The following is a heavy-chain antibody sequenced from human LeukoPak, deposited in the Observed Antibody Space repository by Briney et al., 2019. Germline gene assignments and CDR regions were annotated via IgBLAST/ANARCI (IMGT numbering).Heavy chain of an antibody. Sequence: GGSLRLSCAASGFTLSSYSMNWVRQAPGKGLEWVSSISSTSTYIYYAESVKGRFTISRDNAKNSLYLQMNSLRAEDTAVYYCTRSLDYWGQGTLVTVSS. D-gene: IGHD2-15*01. J-gene: IGHJ4*02. CDR1: GFTLSSYS. V-gene: IGHV3-21*01. CDR3: TRSLDY. CDR2: ISSTSTYI.